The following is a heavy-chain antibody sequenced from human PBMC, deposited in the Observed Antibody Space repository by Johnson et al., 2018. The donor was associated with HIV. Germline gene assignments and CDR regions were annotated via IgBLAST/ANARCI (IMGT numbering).Heavy chain of an antibody. Sequence: VQLVESGGGLVQPGGSLRLSCAASGFTFSNAWMSWVRQAPGTGLEWVGRIKSKTDGGTTDYAAPVKGRFTISRDDSKNTLYLQMNSLRAEDTAVYYCARVGTIFGGDGFDIGGQGTLVIVSS. CDR2: IKSKTDGGTT. V-gene: IGHV3-15*05. CDR1: GFTFSNAW. CDR3: ARVGTIFGGDGFDI. D-gene: IGHD3-3*01. J-gene: IGHJ3*02.